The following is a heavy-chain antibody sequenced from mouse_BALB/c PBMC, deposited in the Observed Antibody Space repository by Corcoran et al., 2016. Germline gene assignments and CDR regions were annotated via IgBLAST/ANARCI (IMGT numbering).Heavy chain of an antibody. CDR1: VYTFTDYV. CDR2: MYPGSGST. Sequence: QVQLQQSGPELVKPGSSVKMYCKASVYTFTDYVISWVKQRTGQGLEWSGEMYPGSGSTYYNENFKGKATLTAAKSSNTAYMQLSSLTSEDSAVYFCASPYYFDYWGQGTTLTFSS. CDR3: ASPYYFDY. V-gene: IGHV1-81*01. J-gene: IGHJ2*01.